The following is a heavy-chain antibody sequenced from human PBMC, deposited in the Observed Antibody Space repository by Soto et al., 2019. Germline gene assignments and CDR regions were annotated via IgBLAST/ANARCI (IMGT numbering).Heavy chain of an antibody. Sequence: SETLSLTCTVSGGSISSYYWSWIRQPPGKGLEWIGYIYYSGSTNYNPSLKSRVTISVDTSKNQFSLKLSSVTAADTAVYYCARGWLRYYFDYWGQGTLVTVSS. J-gene: IGHJ4*02. V-gene: IGHV4-59*01. D-gene: IGHD5-12*01. CDR3: ARGWLRYYFDY. CDR1: GGSISSYY. CDR2: IYYSGST.